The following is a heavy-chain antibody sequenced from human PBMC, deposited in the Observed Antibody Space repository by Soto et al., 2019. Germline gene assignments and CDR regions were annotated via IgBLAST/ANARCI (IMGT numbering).Heavy chain of an antibody. CDR1: GFTFGDYA. V-gene: IGHV3-49*03. D-gene: IGHD3-3*01. CDR3: TRETYYDFWSGYYYYGMDV. CDR2: IRSKAYGGTT. J-gene: IGHJ6*02. Sequence: LRLSCTASGFTFGDYAMSWFRQAPGKGLEWVGFIRSKAYGGTTEYAASVKGRFTISRDDSKSIAYLQMDSLKTEDTAVYYCTRETYYDFWSGYYYYGMDVWGQGTTVTVSS.